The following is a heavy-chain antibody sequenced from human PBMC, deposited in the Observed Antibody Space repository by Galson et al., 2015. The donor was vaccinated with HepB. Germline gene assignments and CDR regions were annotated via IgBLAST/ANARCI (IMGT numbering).Heavy chain of an antibody. J-gene: IGHJ4*02. Sequence: SLRLSCAASGFTFSSYWMSWVRQAPGKGLEWVANIKQDGSEKYYVDSVKGRFAISRDNAKNSLYLQMNSLRAEDTAVYYCARRTNTLITIFGVVIILPRGVDYWGQGTLVTVSS. CDR2: IKQDGSEK. V-gene: IGHV3-7*03. CDR3: ARRTNTLITIFGVVIILPRGVDY. CDR1: GFTFSSYW. D-gene: IGHD3-3*01.